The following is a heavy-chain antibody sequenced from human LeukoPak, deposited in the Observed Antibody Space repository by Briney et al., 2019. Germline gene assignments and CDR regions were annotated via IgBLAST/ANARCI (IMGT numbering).Heavy chain of an antibody. V-gene: IGHV4-34*01. J-gene: IGHJ4*02. CDR2: INHSGST. CDR3: ARGREYKRMFDY. D-gene: IGHD1-1*01. CDR1: GGSFSGYY. Sequence: SGTLSLTCAVYGGSFSGYYWSWIRQPPGKGLEWIGEINHSGSTNYNPSLKSRVTISVDTSKNQFSLKLSSVTAADTAVCYCARGREYKRMFDYWGQGTLVTVSS.